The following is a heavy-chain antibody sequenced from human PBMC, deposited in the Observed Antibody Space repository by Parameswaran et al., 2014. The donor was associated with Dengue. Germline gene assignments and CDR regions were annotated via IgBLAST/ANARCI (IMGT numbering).Heavy chain of an antibody. CDR3: AKTLAGVYYYYGMDV. J-gene: IGHJ6*02. Sequence: GESLKISCAASGFTFSSYAMSWVRQAPGKGLEWVSAISGSGGSTYYADSVKGRFTISRDNSKNTLYLQMNSLRAEDTAVYYCAKTLAGVYYYYGMDVWGQGTTVTVSS. CDR2: ISGSGGST. V-gene: IGHV3-23*01. CDR1: GFTFSSYA. D-gene: IGHD3-10*01.